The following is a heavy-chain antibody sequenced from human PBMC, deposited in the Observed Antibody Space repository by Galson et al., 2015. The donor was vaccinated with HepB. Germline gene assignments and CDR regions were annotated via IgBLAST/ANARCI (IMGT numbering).Heavy chain of an antibody. V-gene: IGHV4-34*01. D-gene: IGHD3-9*01. CDR2: INHSGST. CDR1: GGSFSGYY. Sequence: LSLTCAVYGGSFSGYYWSWIRQPPGKGLEWIGEINHSGSTNYNPSLKSRVTISVDTSKNRFSLKLTSVTAADTAVYYCARSTGEYDILTEPQSKGLEVREAEYFQHWGQGTLVTVSS. J-gene: IGHJ1*01. CDR3: ARSTGEYDILTEPQSKGLEVREAEYFQH.